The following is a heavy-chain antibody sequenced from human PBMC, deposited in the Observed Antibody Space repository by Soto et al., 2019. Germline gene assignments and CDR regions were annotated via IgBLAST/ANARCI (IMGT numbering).Heavy chain of an antibody. J-gene: IGHJ4*02. D-gene: IGHD2-15*01. CDR1: GYAFSNYN. V-gene: IGHV1-46*01. Sequence: QVQLVQSGAEAKKPGASVTVSCKASGYAFSNYNIHWVRQAPGQGRQWMGEVNPSRGTAGYAETFQGRVTMNRDASTRTVYMVLTSLTPEDTAIYYCASIASPGKTFFDYWGQGSLVTVSS. CDR2: VNPSRGTA. CDR3: ASIASPGKTFFDY.